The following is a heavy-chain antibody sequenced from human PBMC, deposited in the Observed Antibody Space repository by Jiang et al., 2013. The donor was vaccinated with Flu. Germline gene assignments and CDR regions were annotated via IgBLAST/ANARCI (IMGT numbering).Heavy chain of an antibody. Sequence: GAEVKKPGESLIISCKGSGYSFTSYWIGWVRQMPGKGLEWMAIIYPDDSDTSYSPSFQGQVTISADKSTGTAYLQWSSLKASDTAMYYCARGLYGSGSHYFDYWGQGTLVTVSS. CDR1: GYSFTSYW. D-gene: IGHD3-10*01. V-gene: IGHV5-51*01. J-gene: IGHJ4*02. CDR3: ARGLYGSGSHYFDY. CDR2: IYPDDSDT.